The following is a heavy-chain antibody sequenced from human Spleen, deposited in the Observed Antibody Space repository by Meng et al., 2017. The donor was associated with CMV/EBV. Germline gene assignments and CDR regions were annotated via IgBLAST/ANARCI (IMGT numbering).Heavy chain of an antibody. Sequence: ASVKVSCKASGYTFNSFGFSWVRQAPGQGPEWMGWISSYNGNTNYAQKFQGRVTLTTDTSTSTAYMELRSLTSDDTAVYYCARDYVIRGVYSGYWGQGTLVTVSS. J-gene: IGHJ4*02. CDR2: ISSYNGNT. CDR3: ARDYVIRGVYSGY. CDR1: GYTFNSFG. V-gene: IGHV1-18*01. D-gene: IGHD2-8*01.